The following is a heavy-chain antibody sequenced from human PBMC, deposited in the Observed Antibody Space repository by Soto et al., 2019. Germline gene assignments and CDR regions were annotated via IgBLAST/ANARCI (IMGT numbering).Heavy chain of an antibody. CDR2: ISYDGSNK. J-gene: IGHJ4*02. CDR1: GFTFSSYA. V-gene: IGHV3-30-3*01. Sequence: VGSLRLSCASSGFTFSSYAMHCVRQSPGKWLEWVAVISYDGSNKYYADSVKGRFTISRDNSKNTLYLQMNSLRAEDTAVYYCAREVDIVATIRMGTYFEYWGQGTLVSVSS. D-gene: IGHD5-12*01. CDR3: AREVDIVATIRMGTYFEY.